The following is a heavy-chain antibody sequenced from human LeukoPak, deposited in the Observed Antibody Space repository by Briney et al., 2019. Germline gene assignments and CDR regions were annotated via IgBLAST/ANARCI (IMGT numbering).Heavy chain of an antibody. CDR1: GFTFRSYG. Sequence: PGGSLRLSCAASGFTFRSYGMTWVRQAPGKGLEWVSAISGSGGSTYYADSVKGRFTISRDNSKNTLYLQMNSLRAEDTAVYYCANEPAEPPYYYDSSGYYFSAPVPYSYWGQGTLVTVSS. J-gene: IGHJ4*02. CDR3: ANEPAEPPYYYDSSGYYFSAPVPYSY. D-gene: IGHD3-22*01. V-gene: IGHV3-23*01. CDR2: ISGSGGST.